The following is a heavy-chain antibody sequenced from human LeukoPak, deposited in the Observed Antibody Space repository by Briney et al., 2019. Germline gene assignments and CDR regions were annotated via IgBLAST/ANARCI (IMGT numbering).Heavy chain of an antibody. D-gene: IGHD3-16*01. V-gene: IGHV1-18*01. CDR3: ARDHSYASRGGSFDY. CDR1: GYSFTNYG. Sequence: GASVRVSCKASGYSFTNYGISRVRQAPGQGLEWMGWISAHNGNTNYAQKLQGRVTMTTDTSTSTAYMELRTLRSDDTAVYYCARDHSYASRGGSFDYWGQGTLVTVSS. J-gene: IGHJ4*02. CDR2: ISAHNGNT.